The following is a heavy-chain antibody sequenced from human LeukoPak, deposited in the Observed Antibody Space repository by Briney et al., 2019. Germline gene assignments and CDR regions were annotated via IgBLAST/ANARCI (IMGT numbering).Heavy chain of an antibody. CDR2: INPNSGGT. CDR1: GYTFTGYY. J-gene: IGHJ3*01. CDR3: ARDYYGSGSCMDL. Sequence: ASVKVSCKASGYTFTGYYIHWVRQAPGQGLEWMGWINPNSGGTNYAQKFQGRVTMTRDTSIRTAYIELSRLRSDDTAVYHCARDYYGSGSCMDLWGQGTMVTVSS. V-gene: IGHV1-2*02. D-gene: IGHD3-10*01.